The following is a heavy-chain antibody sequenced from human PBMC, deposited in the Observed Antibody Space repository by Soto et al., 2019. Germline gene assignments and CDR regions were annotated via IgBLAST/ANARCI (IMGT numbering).Heavy chain of an antibody. Sequence: GGSLRLSCAASGFTFSSYGMHWVRQAPGKGLEWVAVIWYDGSNKYYADSVKGRFTISRDNSKNTLYLQVDSLTGADTAVYFCASAKAVVVAPLDIWGQGTMVTVSS. J-gene: IGHJ3*02. D-gene: IGHD2-15*01. CDR3: ASAKAVVVAPLDI. CDR2: IWYDGSNK. CDR1: GFTFSSYG. V-gene: IGHV3-33*01.